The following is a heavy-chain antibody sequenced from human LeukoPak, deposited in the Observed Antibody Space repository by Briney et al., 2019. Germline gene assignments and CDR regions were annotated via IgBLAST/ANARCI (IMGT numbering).Heavy chain of an antibody. CDR1: GFTFSSYE. CDR2: ISSSGSTI. Sequence: PGGSLRLSCAASGFTFSSYEMNWVRQAPGKGLEWVSYISSSGSTIYYADSVKGRFTISRDNAKNSLYLQMNSLRAEDTAVYYCARATDSSRPYYCYGMDVWGQGTTVTVSS. V-gene: IGHV3-48*03. D-gene: IGHD6-13*01. CDR3: ARATDSSRPYYCYGMDV. J-gene: IGHJ6*02.